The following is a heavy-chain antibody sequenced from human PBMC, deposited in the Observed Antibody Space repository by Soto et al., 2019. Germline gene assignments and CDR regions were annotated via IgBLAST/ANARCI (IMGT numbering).Heavy chain of an antibody. CDR1: GYTFGISS. Sequence: QVQLVQSGPEVKKPGASVKVSCKASGYTFGISSITWVRQAPGQGLEWLGVFNTYSGKTYYAQKVQGRVTLTTDTSTSTDYMDMRTLRSDDTAVYYCAGRYGDTSSAAGFDYWGQGTLVSVSS. J-gene: IGHJ4*02. CDR2: FNTYSGKT. V-gene: IGHV1-18*01. CDR3: AGRYGDTSSAAGFDY. D-gene: IGHD2-21*02.